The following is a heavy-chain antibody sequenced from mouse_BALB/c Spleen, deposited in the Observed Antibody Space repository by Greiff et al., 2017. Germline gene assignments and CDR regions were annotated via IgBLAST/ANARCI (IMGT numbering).Heavy chain of an antibody. CDR3: ARQGYYGSSQSSYAMDY. Sequence: EVKLVESGGGLVQPGGSLKLSCAASGFTFSSYTMSWVRQTPEKRLEWVAYISNGGGSTYFPDTVKGRFTISRDNAKNTLYLQMISLKSEDTAMYYCARQGYYGSSQSSYAMDYWGQGTSVTVSS. CDR1: GFTFSSYT. CDR2: ISNGGGST. D-gene: IGHD1-1*01. J-gene: IGHJ4*01. V-gene: IGHV5-12-2*01.